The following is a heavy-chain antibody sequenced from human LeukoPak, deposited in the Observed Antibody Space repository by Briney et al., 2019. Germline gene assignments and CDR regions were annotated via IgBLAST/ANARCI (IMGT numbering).Heavy chain of an antibody. J-gene: IGHJ4*02. CDR3: AAGTAADF. Sequence: GGSLRLSCVVFGIPFSDYYMNWIRQAPGKGLEWISYISTSGSYTDYAHSVKGRFTISRDDAKSALYLQMDSLRLEDTAVYYCAAGTAADFWGQGTLVTVSS. CDR1: GIPFSDYY. V-gene: IGHV3-11*03. CDR2: ISTSGSYT. D-gene: IGHD6-13*01.